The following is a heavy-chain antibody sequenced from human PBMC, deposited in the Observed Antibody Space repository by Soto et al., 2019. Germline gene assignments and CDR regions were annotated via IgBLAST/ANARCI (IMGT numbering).Heavy chain of an antibody. CDR2: INPNSGGT. D-gene: IGHD6-13*01. Sequence: GASVKVSCKASGYTFTGYYMHWVRQAPGQGLEWMGWINPNSGGTNYAQKFQGWVTMTRDTSISTAYMELSRLRSDDTAVYYCARDSSEGSSWPFDYWGQGTLVTVSS. CDR1: GYTFTGYY. CDR3: ARDSSEGSSWPFDY. V-gene: IGHV1-2*04. J-gene: IGHJ4*02.